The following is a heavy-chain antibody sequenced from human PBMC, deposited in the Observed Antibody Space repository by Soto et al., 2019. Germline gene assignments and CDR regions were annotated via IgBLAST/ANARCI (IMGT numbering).Heavy chain of an antibody. V-gene: IGHV3-74*01. CDR2: INGDGSRS. J-gene: IGHJ6*02. Sequence: EVQLGESGGGLVQPGGSLRLSCATSGCTLSDYWIHWVRQAPGKGLVWVSRINGDGSRSDYADSVKGRFTIYRDNAENTVYLQMNSLSAEDTAVYFCARGIRGKYGMDVWGHGTTITVSS. CDR1: GCTLSDYW. D-gene: IGHD3-10*01. CDR3: ARGIRGKYGMDV.